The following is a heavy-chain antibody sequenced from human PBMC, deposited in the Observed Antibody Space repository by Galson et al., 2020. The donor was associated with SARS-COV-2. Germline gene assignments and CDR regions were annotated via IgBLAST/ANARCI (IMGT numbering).Heavy chain of an antibody. CDR3: AREKVYYDSSGYYSPLDY. D-gene: IGHD3-22*01. CDR2: ISYDGSNK. Sequence: QLGESLKISCAASGFTFSSYAMHWVRQAPGKGLEWVAVISYDGSNKYYADSVKGRFTISRDNSKNTLYLQMNSLRAEDTAVYYCAREKVYYDSSGYYSPLDYWGQGTLVTVSS. V-gene: IGHV3-30*04. CDR1: GFTFSSYA. J-gene: IGHJ4*02.